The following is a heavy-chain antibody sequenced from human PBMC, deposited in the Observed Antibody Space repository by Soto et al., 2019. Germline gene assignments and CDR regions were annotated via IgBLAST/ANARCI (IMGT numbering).Heavy chain of an antibody. Sequence: GGSLRLSCTASGFTFGDYAMSWVRQAPGKGLEWVGFIRSKAYGVTTEYAASVKGRFTISRDDSKSIAYLQMNSLKTEDTAVYYCTRVPHYDFWSGYYRSGDYYFDSWGQGTLVTVS. D-gene: IGHD3-3*01. CDR3: TRVPHYDFWSGYYRSGDYYFDS. CDR1: GFTFGDYA. CDR2: IRSKAYGVTT. V-gene: IGHV3-49*04. J-gene: IGHJ4*02.